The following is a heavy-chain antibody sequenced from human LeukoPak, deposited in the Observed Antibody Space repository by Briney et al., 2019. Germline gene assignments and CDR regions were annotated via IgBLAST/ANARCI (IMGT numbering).Heavy chain of an antibody. J-gene: IGHJ5*02. Sequence: PSETLSLTCAVYGGSFSGYYWSWIRRPPGKGLEWIGEINHSGSTNYNPSLKSRVTISVDTSKNQFSLKLSSVTAADTAVYYCARGRPMVRGVPFDPWGQGTLVTVSS. V-gene: IGHV4-34*01. CDR1: GGSFSGYY. CDR2: INHSGST. D-gene: IGHD3-10*01. CDR3: ARGRPMVRGVPFDP.